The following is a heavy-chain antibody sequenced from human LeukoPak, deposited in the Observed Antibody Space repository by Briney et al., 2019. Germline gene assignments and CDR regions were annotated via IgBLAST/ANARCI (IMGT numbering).Heavy chain of an antibody. Sequence: GGSLRLSCAASGFTFDDYGMSWVRQAPGKGLEWVSGINWNGGSTGYADSVKGRFTISRDNAKNSLYLQMNSLRAEDTALYHCARDSGSGSYDYWGQGTLVTVSS. CDR2: INWNGGST. CDR3: ARDSGSGSYDY. CDR1: GFTFDDYG. V-gene: IGHV3-20*01. D-gene: IGHD3-10*01. J-gene: IGHJ4*02.